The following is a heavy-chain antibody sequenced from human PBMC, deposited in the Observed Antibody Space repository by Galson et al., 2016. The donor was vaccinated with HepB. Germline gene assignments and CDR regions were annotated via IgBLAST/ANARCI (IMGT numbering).Heavy chain of an antibody. V-gene: IGHV1-69*13. J-gene: IGHJ6*02. Sequence: SVKVSCKASGGTFGTYAISRVRQAPGQGLDWMGGIIPIYGTTHYAQKFQGRVTMTADESTNTAYMELSSLRSEDTAVYYCAREREGAAGYYYYGMDAWGQGTPVTVSS. CDR3: AREREGAAGYYYYGMDA. CDR2: IIPIYGTT. D-gene: IGHD1-26*01. CDR1: GGTFGTYA.